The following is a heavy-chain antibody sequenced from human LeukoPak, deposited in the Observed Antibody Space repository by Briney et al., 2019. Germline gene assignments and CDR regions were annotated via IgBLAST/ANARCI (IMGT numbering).Heavy chain of an antibody. J-gene: IGHJ4*02. Sequence: GGSLRLSCAASGFTFSSYGTHWVRQAPGKGVEWVAVIWYDGSNKYYADSVKGRFTISRDNSKNTLYLQMNSLRAEDTAVYYCAREDSTLALNYWGQGTLVTVSS. CDR1: GFTFSSYG. V-gene: IGHV3-33*01. CDR2: IWYDGSNK. D-gene: IGHD3/OR15-3a*01. CDR3: AREDSTLALNY.